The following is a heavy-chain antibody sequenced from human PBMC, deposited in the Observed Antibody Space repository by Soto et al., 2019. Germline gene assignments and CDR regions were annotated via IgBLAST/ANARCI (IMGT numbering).Heavy chain of an antibody. V-gene: IGHV4-39*01. D-gene: IGHD6-19*01. CDR2: LFSGRT. CDR3: ATTRGIAVGGSFNY. J-gene: IGHJ4*02. Sequence: SETLSLTCTVSGDSIRGRNYYWAWIRQPPGRGLEWVGTLFSGRTYSNPSLKSRVSISLDTSKNQVSLKLSSVAAADTAIYYCATTRGIAVGGSFNYWGQGTLVTVSS. CDR1: GDSIRGRNYY.